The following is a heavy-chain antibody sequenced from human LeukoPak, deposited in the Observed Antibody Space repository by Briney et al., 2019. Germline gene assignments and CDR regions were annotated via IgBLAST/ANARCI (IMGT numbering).Heavy chain of an antibody. CDR1: GYTFTGYY. V-gene: IGHV1-2*02. CDR2: INPNSGDT. Sequence: GASVKVSCKASGYTFTGYYMHWVRQAPGQGLEWMGWINPNSGDTNYAQKFQGRVTMTSDTSISTAYMELSRLRSDDTAVYYCARFYSGWYSDYWGQGTLVTVSS. D-gene: IGHD6-19*01. J-gene: IGHJ4*02. CDR3: ARFYSGWYSDY.